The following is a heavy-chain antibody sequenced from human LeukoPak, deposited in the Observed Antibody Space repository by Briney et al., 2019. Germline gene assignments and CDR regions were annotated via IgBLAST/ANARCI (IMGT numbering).Heavy chain of an antibody. CDR3: ASQYNRYCSGGSCQPT. D-gene: IGHD2-15*01. CDR2: IYHSGST. Sequence: SQTLSLTCAVSGGSIGSGGYSWSWIRQPPGKGLEWIGYIYHSGSTYYNPSLKSRVTISVDRSKNQFSLKLSSVTAADTAVYYCASQYNRYCSGGSCQPTWGQGTLVTVSS. V-gene: IGHV4-30-2*01. J-gene: IGHJ5*02. CDR1: GGSIGSGGYS.